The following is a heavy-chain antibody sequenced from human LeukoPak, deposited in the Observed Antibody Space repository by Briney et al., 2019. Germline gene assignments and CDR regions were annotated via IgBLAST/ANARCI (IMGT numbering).Heavy chain of an antibody. Sequence: PGGSLRLSCAASGFTFSGYSMNWVRQAPGKGLGWVSSISSSSSYIYYADSVKGRFTISRDNAKNSLYLQMNSLRAEDTALYYCAKDSSGYLQELDYWGQGTLVTVSS. CDR3: AKDSSGYLQELDY. D-gene: IGHD3-3*01. CDR1: GFTFSGYS. V-gene: IGHV3-21*04. J-gene: IGHJ4*02. CDR2: ISSSSSYI.